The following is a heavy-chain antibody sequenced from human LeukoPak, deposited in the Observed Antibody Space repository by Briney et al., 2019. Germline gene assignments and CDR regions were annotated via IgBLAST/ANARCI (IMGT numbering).Heavy chain of an antibody. CDR2: ISSSSSTI. CDR3: ARLPLPIYGMDV. J-gene: IGHJ6*02. V-gene: IGHV3-48*02. D-gene: IGHD3-9*01. CDR1: GFTFSSYS. Sequence: PGRSLRLSCAASGFTFSSYSMNWVRQAPGKGLEWVSYISSSSSTIYYADSVKGRFTISRDNAKNSLYLQMNSLRDEDTAVYYCARLPLPIYGMDVWGQGTTVTVSS.